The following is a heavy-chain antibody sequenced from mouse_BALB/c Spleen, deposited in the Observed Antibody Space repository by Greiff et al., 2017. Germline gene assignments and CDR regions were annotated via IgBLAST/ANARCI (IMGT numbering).Heavy chain of an antibody. D-gene: IGHD2-14*01. J-gene: IGHJ2*01. CDR2: ITSGGST. CDR3: ARTYYRYFDY. CDR1: GFTFSSYA. V-gene: IGHV5-6-5*01. Sequence: VMLVESGGGLVKPGGSLKLSCEASGFTFSSYAMSWVRQTPEKRLEWVASITSGGSTYYPDSVKGRFTISRNNARNILYLQMSSLRSEDTAMYYCARTYYRYFDYWGQGTTLTVSS.